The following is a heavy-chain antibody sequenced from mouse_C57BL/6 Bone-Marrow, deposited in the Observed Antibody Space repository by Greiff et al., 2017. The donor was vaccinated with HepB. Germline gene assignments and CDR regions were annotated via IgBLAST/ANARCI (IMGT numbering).Heavy chain of an antibody. CDR1: GFNIKDDY. J-gene: IGHJ4*01. V-gene: IGHV14-4*01. CDR2: IDPENGDT. D-gene: IGHD1-1*01. CDR3: TTGYYGSSYDYAMDY. Sequence: EVQLQQSGAELVRPGASVKLSCTASGFNIKDDYMHWVKQRPEQGLEWIGWIDPENGDTEYASKFQGKATITADTSSNTAYLQLSSLTSEDTAVYYCTTGYYGSSYDYAMDYWSQGTSVTVSS.